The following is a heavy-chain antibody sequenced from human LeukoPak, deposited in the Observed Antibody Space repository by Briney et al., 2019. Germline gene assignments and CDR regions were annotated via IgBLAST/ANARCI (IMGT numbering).Heavy chain of an antibody. J-gene: IGHJ3*02. Sequence: PEGSLRLSCAASGFTFSNAWMSWVRRAPGKGLEGVGRIKTKTNGGAADYTPPVKGRFTISRDDSKNTLYLQMNSLKTDDTAVYYCATEGFTYGYHGIDIWGQGTIVTVSS. CDR3: ATEGFTYGYHGIDI. V-gene: IGHV3-15*01. D-gene: IGHD5-18*01. CDR1: GFTFSNAW. CDR2: IKTKTNGGAA.